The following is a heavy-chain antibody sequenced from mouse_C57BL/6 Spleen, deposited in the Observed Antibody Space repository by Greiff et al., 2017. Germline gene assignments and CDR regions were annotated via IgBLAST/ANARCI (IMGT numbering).Heavy chain of an antibody. D-gene: IGHD4-1*01. V-gene: IGHV1-82*01. Sequence: VQLQQSGPELVKPGASVKISCKASGYAFSSSWMNWVKQRPGKGLEWIGRIYPGDGDTNYNGKFKGKATLTADKSSSTAYMQLSSLTSEDSAVYFWARNWVYFDDWGQGTTLTVSS. CDR1: GYAFSSSW. J-gene: IGHJ2*01. CDR3: ARNWVYFDD. CDR2: IYPGDGDT.